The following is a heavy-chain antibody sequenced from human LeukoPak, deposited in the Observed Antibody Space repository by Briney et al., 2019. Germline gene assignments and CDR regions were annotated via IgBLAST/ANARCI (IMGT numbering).Heavy chain of an antibody. J-gene: IGHJ4*02. D-gene: IGHD2-8*01. CDR1: GFTFSHYP. V-gene: IGHV3-23*01. CDR2: ISADHAT. CDR3: AKDTEGVRGNFLFEY. Sequence: PGGSLRLSCAASGFTFSHYPMSWVRKAPGKGLEWVAAISADHATYDADSMKGRFTISRDNSKDTLYLQMNGLTAEDTAVYYCAKDTEGVRGNFLFEYWGQGTLVTVSS.